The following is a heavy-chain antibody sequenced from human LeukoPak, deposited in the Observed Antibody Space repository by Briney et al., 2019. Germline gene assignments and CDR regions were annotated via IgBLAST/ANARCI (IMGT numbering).Heavy chain of an antibody. Sequence: PSETLSLTCTVSGASISSHYWSWIRQPPGKGLEWIGYISYRGRTDYNPSLKSRVTISVDTSKNQFSLKMSSVTAADTAVYYCAGAGGGTTSSQDLDYWGQGTLVTVSS. V-gene: IGHV4-59*11. CDR2: ISYRGRT. CDR1: GASISSHY. CDR3: AGAGGGTTSSQDLDY. J-gene: IGHJ4*02. D-gene: IGHD2/OR15-2a*01.